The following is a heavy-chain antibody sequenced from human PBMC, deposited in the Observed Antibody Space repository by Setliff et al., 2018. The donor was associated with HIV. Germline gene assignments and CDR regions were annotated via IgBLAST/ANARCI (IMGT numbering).Heavy chain of an antibody. CDR1: GGSFSSSY. V-gene: IGHV4-34*01. CDR2: INHNGIT. CDR3: AKGPRGLSLRYYFDF. J-gene: IGHJ4*02. Sequence: SETLSLTCAVYGGSFSSSYWSWIRQAPGKGLEWIGQINHNGITHYNPSLEARVTMFADTSKNQFSLRLSPVTAADTAIYYCAKGPRGLSLRYYFDFWAQGSQVTVSS.